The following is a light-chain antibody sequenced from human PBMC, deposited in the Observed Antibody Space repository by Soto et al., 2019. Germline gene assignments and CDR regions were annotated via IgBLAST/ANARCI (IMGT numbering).Light chain of an antibody. V-gene: IGLV2-8*01. CDR2: EVN. CDR1: SSDVGGYNY. CDR3: CSYAGSSTWV. J-gene: IGLJ3*02. Sequence: QSALTQPPSASGSPGQSVTISCTGTSSDVGGYNYVSWYQQYPGKAPKLMIYEVNKRPSGVPDRFSGSKSGNTASLTVSGLQAEDEADYYCCSYAGSSTWVFGGGTKLTVL.